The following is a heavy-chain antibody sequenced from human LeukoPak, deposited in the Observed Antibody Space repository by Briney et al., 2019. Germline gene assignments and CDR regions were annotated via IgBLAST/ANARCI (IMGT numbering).Heavy chain of an antibody. CDR2: IYHSGST. CDR1: GGSISSGGYY. V-gene: IGHV4-30-2*01. Sequence: SETLSLTCTVSGGSISSGGYYWSWIRQPPGKGLEWIGYIYHSGSTYYNPSLKSRVTISVDRSKNQFSLKLSSVTAADTAVYYCAREILPPTGYNWFDPWGQGTLVTVSS. D-gene: IGHD4-11*01. J-gene: IGHJ5*02. CDR3: AREILPPTGYNWFDP.